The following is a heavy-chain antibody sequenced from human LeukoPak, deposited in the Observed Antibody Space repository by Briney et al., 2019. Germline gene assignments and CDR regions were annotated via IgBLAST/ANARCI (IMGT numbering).Heavy chain of an antibody. CDR3: ARISGDLDC. V-gene: IGHV3-74*01. CDR1: GFTFSSYV. Sequence: GGSLRLSCAASGFTFSSYVMHWVRQAPGKGLVWVSRINTDGSNTIYPDSVKGRFTTSRDNAKNTLYLQMNSLRAEDTAVYYCARISGDLDCWGQGTLVTVSS. D-gene: IGHD1-26*01. J-gene: IGHJ4*02. CDR2: INTDGSNT.